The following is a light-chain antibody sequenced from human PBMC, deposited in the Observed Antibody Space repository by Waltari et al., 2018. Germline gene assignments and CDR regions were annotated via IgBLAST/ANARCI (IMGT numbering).Light chain of an antibody. Sequence: QSLLTQPPSVSGTPGQRVTISCSGSSSTIGGSHVNWYQQLPGTAPKLLIYNSNQRPSGVPDRFSGSKSGTSASLAISGLQSEDEAHYYCAAWDDGLSGPGWVFGTGTEVIVL. CDR2: NSN. V-gene: IGLV1-44*01. J-gene: IGLJ1*01. CDR1: SSTIGGSH. CDR3: AAWDDGLSGPGWV.